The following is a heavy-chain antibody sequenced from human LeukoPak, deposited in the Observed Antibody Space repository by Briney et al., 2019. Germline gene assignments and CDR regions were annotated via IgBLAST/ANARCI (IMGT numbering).Heavy chain of an antibody. CDR3: ARDSSTWWFDY. CDR2: TYYSGST. Sequence: PSETLSLTCTVSGASISSGAYYWSWIRQHPGKGLECIGYTYYSGSTYYNPSLKSRVTISVDTSKNQFSLNLRSVTAADTAVYYCARDSSTWWFDYWGQGTLVTVSS. CDR1: GASISSGAYY. V-gene: IGHV4-31*03. D-gene: IGHD6-13*01. J-gene: IGHJ4*02.